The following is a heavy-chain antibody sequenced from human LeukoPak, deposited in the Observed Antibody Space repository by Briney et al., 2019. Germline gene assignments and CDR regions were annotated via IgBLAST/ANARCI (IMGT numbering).Heavy chain of an antibody. CDR1: GGSISSGSYY. V-gene: IGHV4-61*02. CDR3: ARFYHDGGYRFDY. J-gene: IGHJ4*02. D-gene: IGHD3-16*02. Sequence: PSETLSLTCTVSGGSISSGSYYWSWIRQPAGKGLEWIGRIYTSGSTNYNPSLKSRVTISVDTSKNQFSLKLSSVTAADTAVYYCARFYHDGGYRFDYWGQGTLVTVSS. CDR2: IYTSGST.